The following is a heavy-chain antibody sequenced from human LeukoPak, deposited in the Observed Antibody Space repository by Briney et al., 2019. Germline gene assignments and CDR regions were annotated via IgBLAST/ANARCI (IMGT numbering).Heavy chain of an antibody. V-gene: IGHV3-66*02. CDR3: ARDGQRGNY. CDR1: GFTVSSNY. Sequence: PGGSLRLSCAASGFTVSSNYMSWIRHPPGNGLEWVSDIYSGGSTYYSDSVKGRFTISRDNSKNTLYLQMNSLRAEDTAVYYCARDGQRGNYWGQGTLVTVSS. D-gene: IGHD3-10*01. J-gene: IGHJ4*02. CDR2: IYSGGST.